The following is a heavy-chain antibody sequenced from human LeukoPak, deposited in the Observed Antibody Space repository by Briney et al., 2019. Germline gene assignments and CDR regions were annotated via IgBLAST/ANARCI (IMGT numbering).Heavy chain of an antibody. V-gene: IGHV1-8*01. CDR3: ARGGSGSYFSFDY. CDR1: GYTFTSYE. Sequence: SVKVSCKASGYTFTSYEINWVRQATGRGLEWMGWMNPNSANTGYAQKFQGRVTMTRDTSISTAYMELSRLRSDDTAVYYCARGGSGSYFSFDYWGQGTLVTVSS. D-gene: IGHD3-10*01. CDR2: MNPNSANT. J-gene: IGHJ4*02.